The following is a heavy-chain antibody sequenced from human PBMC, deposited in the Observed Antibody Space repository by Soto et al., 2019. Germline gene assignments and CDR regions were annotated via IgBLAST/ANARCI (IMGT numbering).Heavy chain of an antibody. Sequence: ASVKVSCKTSGYNFAAYGITWVRQAPGQGLEWMGWINTHNGNKNYAQKLQGRVTMTTDTSTSTAYMELRSLRFDDTAVYYCARVYYDILTGYYCSWFRPWGEGTLFPACS. CDR2: INTHNGNK. J-gene: IGHJ5*02. D-gene: IGHD3-9*01. V-gene: IGHV1-18*01. CDR1: GYNFAAYG. CDR3: ARVYYDILTGYYCSWFRP.